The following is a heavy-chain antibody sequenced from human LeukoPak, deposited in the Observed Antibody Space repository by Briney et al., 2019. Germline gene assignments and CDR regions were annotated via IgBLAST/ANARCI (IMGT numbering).Heavy chain of an antibody. CDR2: INPSGGST. Sequence: APVKVSCKASGYTFTSYYMHWVRQAPGQGLEWMGIINPSGGSTSYAQKFQGRVTITTDESTSTAYMELSSLRSEDTAVYYCARCTVTIGCGYWGQGTLVTVSS. CDR1: GYTFTSYY. V-gene: IGHV1-46*01. CDR3: ARCTVTIGCGY. J-gene: IGHJ4*02. D-gene: IGHD4-11*01.